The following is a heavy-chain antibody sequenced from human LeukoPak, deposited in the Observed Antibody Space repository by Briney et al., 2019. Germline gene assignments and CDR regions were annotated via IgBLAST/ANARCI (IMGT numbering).Heavy chain of an antibody. D-gene: IGHD2-15*01. CDR3: ARALRVCSGGSCYSSSYYFDY. J-gene: IGHJ4*02. V-gene: IGHV4-61*08. Sequence: PSETLSLTCTVSGDSISSGDYYWSWIRQPPGKGLEWIGYIYYSGSTNYNPSLKSRVTISVDTSKNQFSLKLSSVTAADTAVYYCARALRVCSGGSCYSSSYYFDYWGQGTLVTVSS. CDR2: IYYSGST. CDR1: GDSISSGDYY.